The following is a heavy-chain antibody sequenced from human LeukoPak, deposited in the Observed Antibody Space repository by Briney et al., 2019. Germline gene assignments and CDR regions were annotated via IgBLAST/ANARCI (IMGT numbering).Heavy chain of an antibody. CDR3: ARRAAAGFDY. D-gene: IGHD6-13*01. J-gene: IGHJ4*02. V-gene: IGHV4-59*08. CDR2: IYYSGST. Sequence: SETLPLTCTVSGGSISSYYWSWIRQPPGKGLEWIGYIYYSGSTNYNPSLKSRVTISVDTSKNQFSLKLSSVTAADTAVYYCARRAAAGFDYWGQGTLVTVSS. CDR1: GGSISSYY.